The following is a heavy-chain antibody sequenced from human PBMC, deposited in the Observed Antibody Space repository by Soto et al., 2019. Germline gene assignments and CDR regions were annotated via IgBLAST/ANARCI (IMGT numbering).Heavy chain of an antibody. CDR3: ARAPVGLDTISYFDY. D-gene: IGHD3-3*01. Sequence: SETLSLTCTVSGDSVSSVGFHWAWLRRPPGKGLEWIGYIYNGGSTYYRPSLESRMHVSLDATRNHYSLRLTSVTAADTAVYFCARAPVGLDTISYFDYWGQGKLVTVSS. J-gene: IGHJ4*02. CDR2: IYNGGST. V-gene: IGHV4-30-4*01. CDR1: GDSVSSVGFH.